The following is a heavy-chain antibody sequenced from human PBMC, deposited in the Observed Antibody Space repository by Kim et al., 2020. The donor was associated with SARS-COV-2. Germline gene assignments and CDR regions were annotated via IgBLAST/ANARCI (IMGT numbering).Heavy chain of an antibody. CDR2: INHSGST. J-gene: IGHJ4*02. V-gene: IGHV4-34*01. Sequence: SETLSLTCAVYGGSFSGYYWSWIRQPPGKWLEWIGEINHSGSTNYNPSLKSRVTISVDTSKNQFSLKLSSVTAADTAVYYCARGRCGGDCYSSPPWGQGTLVTVSS. CDR3: ARGRCGGDCYSSPP. D-gene: IGHD2-21*02. CDR1: GGSFSGYY.